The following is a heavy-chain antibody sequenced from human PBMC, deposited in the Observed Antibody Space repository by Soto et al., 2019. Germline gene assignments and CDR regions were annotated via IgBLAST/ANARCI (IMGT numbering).Heavy chain of an antibody. CDR3: ARVGYSGYDPMRLDYYMDV. D-gene: IGHD5-12*01. CDR2: ISSSSSTI. J-gene: IGHJ6*03. V-gene: IGHV3-48*01. CDR1: GFSFSSYS. Sequence: SGGSLSLSCAASGFSFSSYSMNWARQAPGKGLEWVSYISSSSSTIYYADSVKGRFTISRDNAKNSLYLQMNSLRAEDTAVYYCARVGYSGYDPMRLDYYMDVWGKGTTVTVSS.